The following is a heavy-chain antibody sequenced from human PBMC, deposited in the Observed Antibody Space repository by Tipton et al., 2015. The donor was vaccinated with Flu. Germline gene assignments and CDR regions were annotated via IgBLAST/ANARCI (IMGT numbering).Heavy chain of an antibody. V-gene: IGHV4-39*07. CDR1: GGSISSSSYY. CDR2: IYYSGST. CDR3: ARAAKVQGVLSYFDY. Sequence: TLSLTCTVSGGSISSSSYYWGWIRQPPGKGLEWIGSIYYSGSTYYNPSLKSRVTISVDTSKNQFSLKLSSVTAADTAVYYCARAAKVQGVLSYFDYWGQGTLVTVSS. D-gene: IGHD3-10*01. J-gene: IGHJ4*02.